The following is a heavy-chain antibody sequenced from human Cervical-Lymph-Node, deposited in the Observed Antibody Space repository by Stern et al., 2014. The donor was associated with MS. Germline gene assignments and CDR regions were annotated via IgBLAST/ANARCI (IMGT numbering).Heavy chain of an antibody. D-gene: IGHD6-6*01. CDR2: IYSGCNT. CDR3: ATRNIGTRGY. CDR1: GFTVSNYY. J-gene: IGHJ4*02. V-gene: IGHV3-66*02. Sequence: EVQLVESGGGLVQPGGSLRLSCAASGFTVSNYYMTWVRQGPGMGLEWVSLIYSGCNTYYADSVKGRFTISRDNSKNTLYLQMNSLRPEDTAVYYCATRNIGTRGYWGQGALVTVSS.